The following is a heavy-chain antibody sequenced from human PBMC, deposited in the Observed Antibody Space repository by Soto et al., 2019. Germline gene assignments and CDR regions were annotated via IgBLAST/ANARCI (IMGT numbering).Heavy chain of an antibody. Sequence: PSETLSLTCTVSGGSISSSSYYWGWIRQPPGKGLEWIGSIYYSGSTYYNPSLKSRVTISVDTSKNQFSLKLSSVTAADTAVYYCARDQNRHTVTTWGSYYYGMDVWGQGTTVTVSS. CDR1: GGSISSSSYY. D-gene: IGHD4-4*01. J-gene: IGHJ6*02. CDR3: ARDQNRHTVTTWGSYYYGMDV. CDR2: IYYSGST. V-gene: IGHV4-39*02.